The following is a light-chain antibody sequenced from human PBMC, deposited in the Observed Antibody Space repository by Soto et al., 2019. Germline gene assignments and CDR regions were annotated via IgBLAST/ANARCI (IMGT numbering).Light chain of an antibody. J-gene: IGLJ1*01. CDR3: SSYTGSSYV. Sequence: QSSRSQPPSASGAPGKSFTISCTGTGSDVGDYNYVSWYQQRPGKAPKLMIYEVSKRPSGVPDRFSGSKSGNTASLTVSGLQAEDEATYYCSSYTGSSYVFGTGTKVTVL. CDR2: EVS. CDR1: GSDVGDYNY. V-gene: IGLV2-8*01.